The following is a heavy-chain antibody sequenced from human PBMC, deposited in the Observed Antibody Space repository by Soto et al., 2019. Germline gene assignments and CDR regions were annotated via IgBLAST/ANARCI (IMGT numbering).Heavy chain of an antibody. CDR1: GFTVSSNY. D-gene: IGHD3-22*01. J-gene: IGHJ4*02. V-gene: IGHV3-66*01. CDR3: ARSGDSYDSSGYYY. CDR2: IYSGGST. Sequence: VGSLRLSCAASGFTVSSNYMSWVRQAPGKGLEWVSVIYSGGSTYYADSVKGRFTISRDNAKNSLYLQMNSLRDEDTAVYYCARSGDSYDSSGYYYWGQGTLVTVSS.